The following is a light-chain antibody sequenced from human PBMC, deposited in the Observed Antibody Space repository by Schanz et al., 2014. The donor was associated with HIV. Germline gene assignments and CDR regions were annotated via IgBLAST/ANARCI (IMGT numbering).Light chain of an antibody. J-gene: IGLJ2*01. CDR1: SSDIGAYNR. CDR3: SSYTSSSTLDVV. V-gene: IGLV2-18*02. Sequence: QSALTQPPSVSGSPGQSVTISCTGTSSDIGAYNRVSWYQQSPGTAPKLLIYEVSDRPSGIPDRFSGCKAGNTASLTISGLQAEDEADYYCSSYTSSSTLDVVFGGGTKLTVL. CDR2: EVS.